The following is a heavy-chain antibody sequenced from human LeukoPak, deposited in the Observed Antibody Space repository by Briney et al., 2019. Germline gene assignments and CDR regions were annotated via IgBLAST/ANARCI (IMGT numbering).Heavy chain of an antibody. D-gene: IGHD5-12*01. CDR3: ANSGYDSTYDY. CDR1: GGSISSYY. Sequence: SETLSLTCTVSGGSISSYYWSWIRQPPGKGLEWIGYIYYSGSTNYNPSLKSRVTISVDTSKNQFSLKLSSVTAADTAVYYCANSGYDSTYDYWGQGTLVTVSS. J-gene: IGHJ4*02. CDR2: IYYSGST. V-gene: IGHV4-59*12.